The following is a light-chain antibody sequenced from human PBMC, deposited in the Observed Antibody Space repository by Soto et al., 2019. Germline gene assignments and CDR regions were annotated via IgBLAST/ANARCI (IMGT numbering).Light chain of an antibody. V-gene: IGLV3-1*01. J-gene: IGLJ2*01. CDR2: QDT. CDR1: ELGDKY. Sequence: SYELTQPPSVSVSPGQTASITCSGDELGDKYACWYQQKPGQAPVLVIYQDTKRPSGIPERFTGSNSGNTATLTISGTQAMDEADYYCQAWDSSTEHVVFGGGTKVTVL. CDR3: QAWDSSTEHVV.